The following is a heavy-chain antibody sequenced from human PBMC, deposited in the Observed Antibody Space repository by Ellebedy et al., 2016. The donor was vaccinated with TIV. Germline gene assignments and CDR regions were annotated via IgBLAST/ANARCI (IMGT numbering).Heavy chain of an antibody. Sequence: GESLKISCAASGFTFSSYAMSWVRQAPGKGLEWVAYISSSSSVIYYGDSVKGRFTISRDNAKNSLYLQMSRLSAEDTAVYYCARDLGYSLDAFHYGMDVWGQGTTVTVSS. V-gene: IGHV3-48*01. CDR1: GFTFSSYA. CDR3: ARDLGYSLDAFHYGMDV. D-gene: IGHD4-11*01. J-gene: IGHJ6*02. CDR2: ISSSSSVI.